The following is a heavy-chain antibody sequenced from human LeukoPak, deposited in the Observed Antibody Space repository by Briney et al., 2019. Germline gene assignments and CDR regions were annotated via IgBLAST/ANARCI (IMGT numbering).Heavy chain of an antibody. CDR3: ARLGIAVAGNDAFDI. J-gene: IGHJ3*02. CDR2: IYPGDSDT. Sequence: PGESLQISCKGSGYSFTNYWIGWVRQMPGKGLEWMGIIYPGDSDTKYSPSFQGQVTISADKSISTAYLQWSSLKASGTAMYYCARLGIAVAGNDAFDIWGQGTMVTVSS. CDR1: GYSFTNYW. D-gene: IGHD6-19*01. V-gene: IGHV5-51*01.